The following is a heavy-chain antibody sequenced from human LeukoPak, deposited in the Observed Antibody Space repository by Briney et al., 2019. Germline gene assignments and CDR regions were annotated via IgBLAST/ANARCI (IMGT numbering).Heavy chain of an antibody. Sequence: SETLSLTCTVSGGSISSSSYYWGWIRQPPGKGLEWIGSIYYSGSTYYNPSLKSRVTISVDTSKNQLSLNLSSVTAADTAVYYCARTGYCGGNFCYLNSIDSWGQGTLVTVSS. D-gene: IGHD2-21*01. CDR3: ARTGYCGGNFCYLNSIDS. CDR1: GGSISSSSYY. J-gene: IGHJ4*02. V-gene: IGHV4-39*07. CDR2: IYYSGST.